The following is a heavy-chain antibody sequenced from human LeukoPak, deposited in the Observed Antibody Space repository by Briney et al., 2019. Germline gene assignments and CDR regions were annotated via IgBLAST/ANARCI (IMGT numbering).Heavy chain of an antibody. D-gene: IGHD3-10*01. CDR2: INSDGFSI. CDR1: GFTFSSYW. CDR3: ARVPHVLLWFGELSV. J-gene: IGHJ4*02. V-gene: IGHV3-74*01. Sequence: GGSLRLSCAASGFTFSSYWMHWVRQAPGKGLVWVSRINSDGFSISYADSVKGRFTISRDNSKNTLYLQMNSLRAEDTAVYYCARVPHVLLWFGELSVWGQGTLVTVSS.